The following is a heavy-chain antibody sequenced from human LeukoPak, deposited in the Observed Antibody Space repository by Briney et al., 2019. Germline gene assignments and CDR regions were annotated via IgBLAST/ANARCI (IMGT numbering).Heavy chain of an antibody. J-gene: IGHJ4*02. CDR3: ARVDYYDTSGYYF. Sequence: GCALRLSCAASGFTVSSKYMSWVRQAPGKGLDWVSIFYTDGSTYYADSVEGRFTISRDSSKHTLYVQMNSLRAEDTAVYYCARVDYYDTSGYYFWGQGTLVTVS. D-gene: IGHD3-22*01. CDR1: GFTVSSKY. CDR2: FYTDGST. V-gene: IGHV3-53*01.